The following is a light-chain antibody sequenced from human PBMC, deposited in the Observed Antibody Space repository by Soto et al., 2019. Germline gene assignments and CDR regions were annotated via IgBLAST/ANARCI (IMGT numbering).Light chain of an antibody. CDR2: DAS. J-gene: IGKJ5*01. CDR3: QQYDNLLP. CDR1: QDISNY. Sequence: DIQMTQSPSSLSASVGDRVTITCQASQDISNYLNWYQQKPGKAPKLLIYDASNLETGVPSRFSGSGSGTDLTFTISSLQPEDITTYYCQQYDNLLPFGQGTRLEIK. V-gene: IGKV1-33*01.